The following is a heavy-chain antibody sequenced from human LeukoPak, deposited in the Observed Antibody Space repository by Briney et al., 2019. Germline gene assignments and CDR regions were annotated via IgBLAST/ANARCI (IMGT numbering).Heavy chain of an antibody. CDR2: ISNDGSRK. D-gene: IGHD3-3*01. Sequence: RSGGSLRLSCAASGFTFSNYWMSWVRQAPGKGLEWVAIISNDGSRKYYAHSVEGRFTISRDNSKNTLYLQMDSLRAEDTAVYYCARDRAWNYFDYWGQGTLVTVSS. CDR3: ARDRAWNYFDY. CDR1: GFTFSNYW. J-gene: IGHJ4*02. V-gene: IGHV3-30*03.